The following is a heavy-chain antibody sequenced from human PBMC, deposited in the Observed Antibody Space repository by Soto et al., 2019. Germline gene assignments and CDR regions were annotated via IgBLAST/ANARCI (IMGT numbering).Heavy chain of an antibody. CDR2: ISSSSSYI. Sequence: PGGSLRLSCAASGFTFSSYSMNWVRQAPGKGLEWVSSISSSSSYICYADSVKGRFTISRDNAKNSLYLQMNSLRAEDTAVYYCARDLEVRGMTSDYWGQGTLVTVSS. CDR3: ARDLEVRGMTSDY. CDR1: GFTFSSYS. J-gene: IGHJ4*02. D-gene: IGHD3-10*01. V-gene: IGHV3-21*01.